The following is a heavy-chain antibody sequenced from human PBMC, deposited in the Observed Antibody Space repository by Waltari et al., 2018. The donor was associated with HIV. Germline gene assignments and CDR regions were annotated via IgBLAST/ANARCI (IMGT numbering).Heavy chain of an antibody. J-gene: IGHJ4*02. CDR2: ISSSRSTI. CDR1: GFTFSSYS. CDR3: ARGLAKLRFLEWFDY. Sequence: EVQLVESGGGLVQPGGSLRLSCAASGFTFSSYSMNWVRQAPGKGLEVVSYISSSRSTIYYADSVKGRFTISRDNAKNSLYLQMNSLRAEDTAVYYCARGLAKLRFLEWFDYWGQGTLVTVSS. D-gene: IGHD3-3*01. V-gene: IGHV3-48*01.